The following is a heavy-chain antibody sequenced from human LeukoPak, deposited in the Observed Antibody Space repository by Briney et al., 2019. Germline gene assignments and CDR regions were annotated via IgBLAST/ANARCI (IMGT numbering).Heavy chain of an antibody. CDR2: ISYDGSNK. CDR1: GFTFSSYG. V-gene: IGHV3-30*19. D-gene: IGHD4-17*01. Sequence: GGSLRLSCAASGFTFSSYGMHWVRQAPGKGLEWVAVISYDGSNKYYADSVKGRFTISRDNSKNTLYLQMNSLRAEDTAVYYCARVDGDYTPFDYWGQGTLVTVSS. CDR3: ARVDGDYTPFDY. J-gene: IGHJ4*02.